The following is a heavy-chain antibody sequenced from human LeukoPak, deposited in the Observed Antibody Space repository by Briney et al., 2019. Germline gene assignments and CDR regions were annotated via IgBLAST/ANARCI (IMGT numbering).Heavy chain of an antibody. CDR3: ARGQPGDPNYYYYYGMDV. V-gene: IGHV3-7*04. J-gene: IGHJ6*02. Sequence: AGGSLRLSCAASGFTFSSYWMSWVRQAPGKGLEWVANIKQDGSEKYYVDSVKGRFTISRDNAKNSLYLQMNSLRAEDTAVYYCARGQPGDPNYYYYYGMDVWGQGTTVTVSS. CDR1: GFTFSSYW. D-gene: IGHD6-13*01. CDR2: IKQDGSEK.